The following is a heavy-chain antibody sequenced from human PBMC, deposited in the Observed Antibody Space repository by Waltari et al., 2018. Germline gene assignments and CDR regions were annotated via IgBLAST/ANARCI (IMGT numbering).Heavy chain of an antibody. V-gene: IGHV1-8*01. CDR1: GYTRTSYD. D-gene: IGHD1-26*01. CDR2: MNPKKGNT. J-gene: IGHJ4*02. CDR3: ARVRTKPGRRYDY. Sequence: VQLVQSGAEVRKPGASVRFSCQAAGYTRTSYDINLVRQDPGQGLGGVAWMNPKKGNTGFAQKFQGRLTMTSDTSTNTAYMDLSSLTSADTAMYYCARVRTKPGRRYDYWGQGTLVTVTS.